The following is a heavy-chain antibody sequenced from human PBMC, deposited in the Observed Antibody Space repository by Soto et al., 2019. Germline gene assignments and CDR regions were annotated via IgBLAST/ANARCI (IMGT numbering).Heavy chain of an antibody. CDR2: ISSSSSYI. CDR3: ARGGGIAVAGTMNWFDP. CDR1: GFTFSSYS. V-gene: IGHV3-21*01. D-gene: IGHD6-19*01. J-gene: IGHJ5*02. Sequence: EVQLVESGGGLVKPGGSLRLSCAASGFTFSSYSMNWVRQAPGKGLEWVSSISSSSSYIYCADSVKGRFTISRDNAKNSLYLQMNSLRAEDTAVYYCARGGGIAVAGTMNWFDPWGQGTLVTVSS.